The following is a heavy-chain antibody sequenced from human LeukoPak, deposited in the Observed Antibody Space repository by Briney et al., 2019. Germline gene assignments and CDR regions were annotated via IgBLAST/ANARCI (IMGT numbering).Heavy chain of an antibody. Sequence: GVSLRLSCAASGFTFSGYSMNWVRQAPGKGLEWVSSISSSSSYIYYADSVKGRFTISRDNAKNSLYLQMNSLRAEDTAVYYCASGYSSSSIDYWGQGTLVTVSS. CDR1: GFTFSGYS. J-gene: IGHJ4*02. CDR3: ASGYSSSSIDY. V-gene: IGHV3-21*01. CDR2: ISSSSSYI. D-gene: IGHD6-6*01.